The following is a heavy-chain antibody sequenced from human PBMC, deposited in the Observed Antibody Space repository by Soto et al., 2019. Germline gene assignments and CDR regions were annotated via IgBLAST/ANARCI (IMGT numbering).Heavy chain of an antibody. CDR1: GFTFSSYG. Sequence: GGSLRLSCAASGFTFSSYGLHWVRQAPGQGLEWVAVISYDGSNKYYADSVKGRFTISGENSKNTLYLQMNSLRAEDTAVYYGAKEITIFGVVIMRQYCSYGMDVRGQGTTVT. J-gene: IGHJ6*01. CDR3: AKEITIFGVVIMRQYCSYGMDV. V-gene: IGHV3-30*18. D-gene: IGHD3-3*01. CDR2: ISYDGSNK.